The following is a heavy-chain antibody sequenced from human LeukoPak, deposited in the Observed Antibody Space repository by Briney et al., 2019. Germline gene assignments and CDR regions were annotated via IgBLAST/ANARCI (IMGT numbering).Heavy chain of an antibody. J-gene: IGHJ6*03. D-gene: IGHD3-9*01. V-gene: IGHV1-8*01. CDR2: MNPNSGNT. CDR1: GYTFTSYD. Sequence: GASVKVSCKASGYTFTSYDINWVRQATGQGLEWMGWMNPNSGNTGYAQKFQGRVTMTRNTSISTAYMELSSLRSEDTAVYYCARGGLNYDILTGYASSYYYYYMDVWGKGTTVTISS. CDR3: ARGGLNYDILTGYASSYYYYYMDV.